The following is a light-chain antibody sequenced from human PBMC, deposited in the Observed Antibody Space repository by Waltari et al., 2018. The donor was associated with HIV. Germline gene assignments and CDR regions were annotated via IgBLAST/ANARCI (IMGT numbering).Light chain of an antibody. CDR2: GAS. Sequence: EIVLTQSPGTLSLSPGDRATLSCMTSETIKSTYLSWYKQRGDQAPRLLIYGASSRAPGIPDRFSGSGSKTDFNLTINGLEPEDFATYYCHQYGSSFWTFGQGTKV. CDR1: ETIKSTY. J-gene: IGKJ1*01. CDR3: HQYGSSFWT. V-gene: IGKV3-20*01.